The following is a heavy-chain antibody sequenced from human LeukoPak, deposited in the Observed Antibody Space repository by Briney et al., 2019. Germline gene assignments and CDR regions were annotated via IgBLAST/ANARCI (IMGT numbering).Heavy chain of an antibody. V-gene: IGHV3-23*01. J-gene: IGHJ4*02. CDR3: ANQARRTGYYFDK. CDR2: ISSRGDTT. Sequence: GGSLRLSCAASGFTFSSYAMSWVRRAPGKGLEWVSSISSRGDTTYYADSVKRRITVSRDNSQNALYLQMSSLRAEDRAVYYCANQARRTGYYFDKWGQGTVVTVSS. CDR1: GFTFSSYA.